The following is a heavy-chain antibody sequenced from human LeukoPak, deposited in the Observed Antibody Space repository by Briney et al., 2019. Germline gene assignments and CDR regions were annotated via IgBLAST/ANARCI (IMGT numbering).Heavy chain of an antibody. CDR3: ASVGGRQLLYGSADY. D-gene: IGHD2-2*02. CDR2: IYYSGST. V-gene: IGHV4-30-4*08. J-gene: IGHJ4*02. Sequence: SETLSLTCTVPGGSISSGDYYSSWIRQPPGKGLEWIGYIYYSGSTYYNPSLKSRATISVDATMKQFSLKLNSSPCAPTAQPFCASVGGRQLLYGSADYWGQGTLVTVSS. CDR1: GGSISSGDYY.